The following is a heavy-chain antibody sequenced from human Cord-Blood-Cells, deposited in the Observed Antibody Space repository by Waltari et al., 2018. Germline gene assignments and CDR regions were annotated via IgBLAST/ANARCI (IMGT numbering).Heavy chain of an antibody. V-gene: IGHV1-69*01. CDR2: IIPIFGTA. CDR1: GGPFTRYA. Sequence: QVQLVQSGAEVKKPRSSVKVSCKASGGPFTRYASSWVRQAPGQGIEWMGGIIPIFGTANYAQKFQGRVTITADESTSTAYMELSSLRSEDTAVYYCARFYYDSSGYFDYWGQGTLVTVSS. J-gene: IGHJ4*02. D-gene: IGHD3-22*01. CDR3: ARFYYDSSGYFDY.